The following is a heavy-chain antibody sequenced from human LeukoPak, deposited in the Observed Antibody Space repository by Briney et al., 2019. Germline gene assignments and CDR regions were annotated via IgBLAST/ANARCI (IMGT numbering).Heavy chain of an antibody. V-gene: IGHV3-23*01. D-gene: IGHD3-10*01. CDR3: AKTYYASGSYYSLDY. J-gene: IGHJ4*02. Sequence: GESLRLSCAASGFTFSRYAMTWVPQGPGKGLEWVSAISGSGGSTYYADSVKGRFSISRDNSKNTLYLQMNSLRAEDTAVYYCAKTYYASGSYYSLDYWGQGTLITVSS. CDR2: ISGSGGST. CDR1: GFTFSRYA.